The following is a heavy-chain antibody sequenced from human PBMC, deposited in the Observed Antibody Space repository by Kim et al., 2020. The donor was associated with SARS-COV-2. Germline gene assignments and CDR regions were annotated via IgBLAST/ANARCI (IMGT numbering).Heavy chain of an antibody. D-gene: IGHD1-26*01. CDR2: IYSGGST. V-gene: IGHV3-53*01. CDR1: GFTVSSNY. Sequence: GGSLRLSCAASGFTVSSNYMSWVRQAPGKGLEWVSVIYSGGSTYYADSVKGRFTISRDNSKNTLYLQMNSLRAEDTAVYYCARDFLGAIPGYYYYGMDVWGQGTTVTVSS. CDR3: ARDFLGAIPGYYYYGMDV. J-gene: IGHJ6*02.